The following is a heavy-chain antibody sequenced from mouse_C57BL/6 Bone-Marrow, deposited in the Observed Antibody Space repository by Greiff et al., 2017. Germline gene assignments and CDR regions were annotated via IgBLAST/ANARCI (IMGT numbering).Heavy chain of an antibody. J-gene: IGHJ3*01. CDR3: ARGYSNSLAY. V-gene: IGHV14-3*01. CDR2: IDPANGNT. D-gene: IGHD2-5*01. Sequence: VQLQQSVAELVRPGASVKLSCPASGFNIKHTYMHWVKQRPEPGLEWIGRIDPANGNTKYAPKFQGKATITADTSSNTAYLQLSSLTSEDTAIYYCARGYSNSLAYWGQGTLVTVSA. CDR1: GFNIKHTY.